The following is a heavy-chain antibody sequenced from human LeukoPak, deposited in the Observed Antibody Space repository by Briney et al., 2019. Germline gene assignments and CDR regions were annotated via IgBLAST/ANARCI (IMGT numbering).Heavy chain of an antibody. CDR3: ASGYSDYADYYNYYMDV. V-gene: IGHV1-2*02. Sequence: ASVKVSCKAPGYTFTGYYMHWVRQAPGQGLEWMGWINPNSGGTNYAQKFQGRVTMTRDTSITTAYMELSRLTSDDTAVYYCASGYSDYADYYNYYMDVWGKGTTVTVSS. CDR1: GYTFTGYY. J-gene: IGHJ6*03. CDR2: INPNSGGT. D-gene: IGHD4-11*01.